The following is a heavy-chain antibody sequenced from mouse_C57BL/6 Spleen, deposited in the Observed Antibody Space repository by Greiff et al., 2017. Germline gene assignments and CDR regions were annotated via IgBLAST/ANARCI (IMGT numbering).Heavy chain of an antibody. CDR1: GYTFTSYG. V-gene: IGHV1-81*01. J-gene: IGHJ2*01. CDR2: IYPRSGNT. D-gene: IGHD1-1*01. CDR3: ARTTLVATPYYFDY. Sequence: QFQLQQSGAELARPGASVKLSCKASGYTFTSYGISWVKQKTGQGLEWIGEIYPRSGNTYYNEKFKGKATLTADNSSSTAYMELRSLTSEDSPVSFCARTTLVATPYYFDYWGQGTTLTVSS.